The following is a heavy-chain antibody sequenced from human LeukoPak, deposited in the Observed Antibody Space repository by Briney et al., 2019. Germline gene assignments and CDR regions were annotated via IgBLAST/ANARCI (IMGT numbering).Heavy chain of an antibody. J-gene: IGHJ6*03. D-gene: IGHD4-11*01. CDR3: ARMTTALYYYYYYMDV. V-gene: IGHV4-4*07. Sequence: SETLPLTCTVSGGSISSYYWSWIRQPAGKGLEWIGRIYTSGSTNYNPSLKSRVTMSVDTSKNQFSLKLSSVTAADTAVYYCARMTTALYYYYYYMDVWGKGTTVTVSS. CDR2: IYTSGST. CDR1: GGSISSYY.